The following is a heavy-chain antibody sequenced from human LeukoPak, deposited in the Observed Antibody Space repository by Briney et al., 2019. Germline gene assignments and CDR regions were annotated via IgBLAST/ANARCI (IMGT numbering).Heavy chain of an antibody. Sequence: GESLKISCQGSGYSFTSYWISWLRQMPGKGREWWGRFVPSDSYTNYSPSFQGHVTISADKSISTAYLQWSSLKASDTAMYYCARAMGEYQLLFSYYGMDVWGQGTTVTVSS. D-gene: IGHD2-2*01. CDR2: FVPSDSYT. V-gene: IGHV5-10-1*01. J-gene: IGHJ6*02. CDR1: GYSFTSYW. CDR3: ARAMGEYQLLFSYYGMDV.